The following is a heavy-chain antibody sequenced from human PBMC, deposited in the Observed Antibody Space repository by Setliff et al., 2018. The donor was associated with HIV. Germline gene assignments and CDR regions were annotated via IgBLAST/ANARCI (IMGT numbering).Heavy chain of an antibody. CDR3: VGQFDYTAMATFHH. D-gene: IGHD5-18*01. V-gene: IGHV3-23*01. Sequence: PGGSLRLSCAASGFTFNSYSMNWVRQAPGKGLEWVSTISGSGGSTYYADSVKGRFTISRDNSKNTVYLRMNSLRAEDTALYYCVGQFDYTAMATFHHWGLGTLVTVSS. CDR1: GFTFNSYS. CDR2: ISGSGGST. J-gene: IGHJ4*02.